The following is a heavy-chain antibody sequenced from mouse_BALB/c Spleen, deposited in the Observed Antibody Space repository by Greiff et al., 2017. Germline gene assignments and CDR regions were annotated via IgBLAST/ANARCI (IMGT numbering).Heavy chain of an antibody. Sequence: QVQLQQPGAELVKPGAPVKLSCKASGYTFTSYWMNWVKQRPGRGLEWIGRIDPSDSETHYNQKFKDKATLTVDKSSSTAYIQLSSLTSEDSAVYYCARVGDYDLYAMDYWGQGTSVTVSS. D-gene: IGHD2-4*01. CDR3: ARVGDYDLYAMDY. V-gene: IGHV1-69*02. CDR1: GYTFTSYW. J-gene: IGHJ4*01. CDR2: IDPSDSET.